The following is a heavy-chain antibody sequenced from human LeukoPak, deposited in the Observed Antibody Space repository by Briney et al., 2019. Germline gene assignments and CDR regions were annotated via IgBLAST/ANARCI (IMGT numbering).Heavy chain of an antibody. CDR1: GGSISSYY. V-gene: IGHV4-59*12. CDR3: ARGRTVTTFSYYYGMDV. J-gene: IGHJ6*02. CDR2: IYYSENT. D-gene: IGHD4-17*01. Sequence: SETLSLTCTVSGGSISSYYWSWIRQPPGKELEWIGYIYYSENTNYNPSLKSRVTISVDKSKNQFSLKLSSVTAADTAVYYCARGRTVTTFSYYYGMDVWGQGTTVTVSS.